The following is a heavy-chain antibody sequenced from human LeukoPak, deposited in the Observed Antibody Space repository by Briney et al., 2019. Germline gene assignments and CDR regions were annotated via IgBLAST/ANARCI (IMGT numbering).Heavy chain of an antibody. CDR2: INHSGST. J-gene: IGHJ4*02. CDR3: ASDFDPAADY. CDR1: GGSFSGYY. Sequence: SETLSLTCAVYGGSFSGYYWSWIRQPPGKGLEWIAEINHSGSTNSNPSLKSRATISLDTSQNQFSLKLSSVTAADTAVSYCASDFDPAADYWGQGTLVTVSS. V-gene: IGHV4-34*01. D-gene: IGHD2/OR15-2a*01.